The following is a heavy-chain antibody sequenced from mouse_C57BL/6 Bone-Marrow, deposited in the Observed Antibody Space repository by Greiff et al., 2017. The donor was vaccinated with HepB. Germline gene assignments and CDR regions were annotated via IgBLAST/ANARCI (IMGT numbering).Heavy chain of an antibody. CDR3: AKKSHYDYGGGFAY. V-gene: IGHV2-5*01. CDR1: GFSLTSYG. D-gene: IGHD2-4*01. CDR2: IWRGGST. Sequence: VQLQQSGPGLVQPSQSLSITCTVSGFSLTSYGVHWVRQSPGKGLEWLGVIWRGGSTDYNAAFMSRLSITKDNSKSQVFFKMNSLQADDTAIYYCAKKSHYDYGGGFAYWGQGTLVTVSA. J-gene: IGHJ3*01.